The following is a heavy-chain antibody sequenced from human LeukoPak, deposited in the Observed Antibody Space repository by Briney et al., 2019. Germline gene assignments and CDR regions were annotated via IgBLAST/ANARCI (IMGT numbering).Heavy chain of an antibody. V-gene: IGHV1-18*01. CDR2: ISAYNGNT. Sequence: GASVKVSCKASGYTFTSYGISWVRQAPGQGLEWMGWISAYNGNTNYAQKLQGRVTMTTDTSTSTAYMELRSLRSDDTAVYYCARVKEYSGYDAFDIWGQGTMVTVSS. CDR1: GYTFTSYG. D-gene: IGHD5-12*01. J-gene: IGHJ3*02. CDR3: ARVKEYSGYDAFDI.